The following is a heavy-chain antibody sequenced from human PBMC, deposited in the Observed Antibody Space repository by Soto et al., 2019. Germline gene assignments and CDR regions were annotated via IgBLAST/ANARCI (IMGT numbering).Heavy chain of an antibody. Sequence: PSETLSLTCAVYGGSFSGYYWSWLRQPPGKGLEWIGEINHSGSTNYNPSLKSRVTISVDTSKNQFSLKVTSVTAADTDVYYCATANWSHNYFDPWGQGTLVTVSS. CDR1: GGSFSGYY. V-gene: IGHV4-34*01. CDR3: ATANWSHNYFDP. J-gene: IGHJ5*02. CDR2: INHSGST. D-gene: IGHD1-1*01.